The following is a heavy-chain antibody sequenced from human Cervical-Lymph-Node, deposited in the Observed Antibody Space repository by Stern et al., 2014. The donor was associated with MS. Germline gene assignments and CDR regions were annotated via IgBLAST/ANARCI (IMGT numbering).Heavy chain of an antibody. V-gene: IGHV4-38-2*02. D-gene: IGHD1-1*01. CDR2: IYHTGST. Sequence: QLQLQESGPGLVRPSETLSLTCTVSRSSITTGYFWGWIRQPPGTGLEWIASIYHTGSTYYNPSLESRVTISVDTSKNQFSLRLSSGTAADTAVYYCARGVQLLPYNWFDPWGQGTLVTVSS. CDR1: RSSITTGYF. CDR3: ARGVQLLPYNWFDP. J-gene: IGHJ5*02.